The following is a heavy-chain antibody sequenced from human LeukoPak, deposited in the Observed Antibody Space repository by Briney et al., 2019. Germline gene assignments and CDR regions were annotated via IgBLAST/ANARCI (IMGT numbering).Heavy chain of an antibody. Sequence: GGSLRLSCAASGFTFGSYGMHWVRQAPGKGLEWVAFIRYDGSNKYYADSVKGRFTISRDNSKNTLYLQTNSLRAEDTAVYYCANFLVAGIDHWGQGTLVTVSS. V-gene: IGHV3-30*02. J-gene: IGHJ4*02. D-gene: IGHD6-19*01. CDR1: GFTFGSYG. CDR2: IRYDGSNK. CDR3: ANFLVAGIDH.